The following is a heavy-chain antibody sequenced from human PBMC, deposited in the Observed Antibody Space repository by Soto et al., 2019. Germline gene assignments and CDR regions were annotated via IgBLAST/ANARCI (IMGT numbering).Heavy chain of an antibody. CDR3: TRDCWDTTCFDR. Sequence: NPSETLSLTCTVSGASISSNYWSWIRQPAGKGLEWIGRMYTSGNTNYNPSLKSRVTMSVDTSKNQLSLKLNSVTAADTAVYYCTRDCWDTTCFDRWGQGTLVTVSS. J-gene: IGHJ5*02. D-gene: IGHD1-26*01. CDR1: GASISSNY. CDR2: MYTSGNT. V-gene: IGHV4-4*07.